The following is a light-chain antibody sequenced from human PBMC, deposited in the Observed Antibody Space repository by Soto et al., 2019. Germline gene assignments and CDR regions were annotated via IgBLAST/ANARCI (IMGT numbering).Light chain of an antibody. V-gene: IGKV3-15*01. CDR2: GAS. J-gene: IGKJ5*01. CDR1: QSVSSN. Sequence: EIVMTQSPATLSVSPGERATLSCRASQSVSSNLAWYQQKPGQAPRLLIYGASTRATGIPARFSGSGSGTGFTLTISSLQSEDFAVYYGQQYNNWPPSITFGQGTRLEIK. CDR3: QQYNNWPPSIT.